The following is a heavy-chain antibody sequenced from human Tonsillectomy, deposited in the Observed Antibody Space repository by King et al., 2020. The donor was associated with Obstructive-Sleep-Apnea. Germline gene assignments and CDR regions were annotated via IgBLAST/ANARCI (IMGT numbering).Heavy chain of an antibody. CDR1: GFTFRSYA. CDR3: ARPNIEARATWGHYYGMDV. Sequence: VQLVESGGGVVQPGGSLRLSCAASGFTFRSYAMHWVRQAPGKGLEWVAVISYDGSNKFYADSVKGRFTISRDNSKNALYVQMNSLRAEDTALYYCARPNIEARATWGHYYGMDVWGRGATVIVSS. D-gene: IGHD6-13*01. V-gene: IGHV3-30*04. CDR2: ISYDGSNK. J-gene: IGHJ6*02.